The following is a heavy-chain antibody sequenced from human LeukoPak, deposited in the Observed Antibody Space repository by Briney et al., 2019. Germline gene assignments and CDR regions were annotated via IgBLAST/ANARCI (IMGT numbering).Heavy chain of an antibody. J-gene: IGHJ4*02. CDR1: GFTFSSYG. D-gene: IGHD3/OR15-3a*01. Sequence: PGGSLRLSCAASGFTFSSYGMHWVRQAPGKGLEWVAFIRYDGSNKYYADSVKGRFTISRDNSKNTLYLQMNSLRAEDTAVYYCAKGTGVAGLNNFDYWGQGTLVTVSS. CDR2: IRYDGSNK. CDR3: AKGTGVAGLNNFDY. V-gene: IGHV3-30*02.